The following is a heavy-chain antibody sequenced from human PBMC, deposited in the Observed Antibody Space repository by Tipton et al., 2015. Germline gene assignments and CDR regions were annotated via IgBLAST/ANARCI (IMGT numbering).Heavy chain of an antibody. D-gene: IGHD6-19*01. V-gene: IGHV4-59*01. CDR2: IYYSGTP. CDR1: GGSMSSNY. Sequence: TLSLTCTVSGGSMSSNYWSWIRQPPGKGLEWIGYIYYSGTPNYNPSLKSRVTFSVDTSENQFYLKLRSVTAADTAVYYCAELGSGGFDPWGQGTLVTVSA. J-gene: IGHJ5*02. CDR3: AELGSGGFDP.